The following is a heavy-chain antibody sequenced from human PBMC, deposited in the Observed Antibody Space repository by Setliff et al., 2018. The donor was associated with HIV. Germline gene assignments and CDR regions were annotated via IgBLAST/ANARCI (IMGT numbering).Heavy chain of an antibody. D-gene: IGHD6-19*01. CDR3: ARGHNSGWYYYFDY. J-gene: IGHJ4*02. Sequence: ASVKVSCKASGYTFTGYYMHWVRQAPGQGLEWMGWINPNNGGTNYAQKFQGRVTMTRDTSISTAYMELSRLRSDDTAVYYCARGHNSGWYYYFDYWGQGTLVTVSS. CDR2: INPNNGGT. V-gene: IGHV1-2*02. CDR1: GYTFTGYY.